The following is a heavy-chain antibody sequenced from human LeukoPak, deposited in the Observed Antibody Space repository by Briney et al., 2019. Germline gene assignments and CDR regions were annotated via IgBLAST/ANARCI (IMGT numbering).Heavy chain of an antibody. Sequence: GGSLRLSCTASDFILSTYAMSWVRQAPGKGLEWVSTIDVSATDTYYPDSVKGRFTISRDDSKIMLYLQMNSLRGEDTAVYYCARSVRAAGKSPGFDFWGPGSLVTVSP. CDR3: ARSVRAAGKSPGFDF. CDR1: DFILSTYA. CDR2: IDVSATDT. J-gene: IGHJ4*02. V-gene: IGHV3-23*05. D-gene: IGHD6-13*01.